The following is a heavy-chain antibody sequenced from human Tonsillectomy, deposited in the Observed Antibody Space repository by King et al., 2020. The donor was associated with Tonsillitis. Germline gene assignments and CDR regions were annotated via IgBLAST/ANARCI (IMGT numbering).Heavy chain of an antibody. Sequence: QLVQSGAEVKKPGESLKISCKSSGYSFTSYWIGWVRHMPGKGLEWMGIIYPGDSDTRYSPVFQGQVTFSADKSISTAYLQWRSLKASDTAMYYCARPAGYCSSTSAGCYFEYWGQGTLVTVSS. V-gene: IGHV5-51*01. J-gene: IGHJ4*02. D-gene: IGHD2-2*01. CDR1: GYSFTSYW. CDR2: IYPGDSDT. CDR3: ARPAGYCSSTSAGCYFEY.